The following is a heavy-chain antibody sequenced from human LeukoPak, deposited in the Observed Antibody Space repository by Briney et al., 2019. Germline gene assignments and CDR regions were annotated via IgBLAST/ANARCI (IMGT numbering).Heavy chain of an antibody. CDR2: ISTSSSYI. J-gene: IGHJ4*02. D-gene: IGHD3-22*01. Sequence: GGSLRLSCAASGFIFSNYAMNWVRQAPGKGLEWVSSISTSSSYIFYADSVKGRFTISRDNAKNSLFLQMNSLRAEDTAVYYCTKTRMYNYDSRDFDYWGQGTLVTVSS. CDR1: GFIFSNYA. CDR3: TKTRMYNYDSRDFDY. V-gene: IGHV3-21*01.